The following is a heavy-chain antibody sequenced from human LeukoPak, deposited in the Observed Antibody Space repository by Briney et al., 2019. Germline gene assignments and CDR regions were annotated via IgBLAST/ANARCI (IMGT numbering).Heavy chain of an antibody. CDR3: ARHYYDYVWGSYGIDY. D-gene: IGHD3-16*01. CDR1: GYSFTSYW. V-gene: IGHV5-51*01. CDR2: THADGSDT. Sequence: GESLKISCKGSGYSFTSYWIAWVRQMAGKGLEYMGITHADGSDTRYSPSFQGQVTISADKSISTAYLQWSSLKASDTAMYYCARHYYDYVWGSYGIDYWGQGTLVTVSS. J-gene: IGHJ4*02.